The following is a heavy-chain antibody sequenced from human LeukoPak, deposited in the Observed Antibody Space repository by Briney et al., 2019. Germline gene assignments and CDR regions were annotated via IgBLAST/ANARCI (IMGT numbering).Heavy chain of an antibody. D-gene: IGHD6-6*01. CDR3: ARDLVSYSSSPLH. V-gene: IGHV3-23*01. Sequence: GGSLRLSCVASDFPFSSYAMSWVRQAPGKGLEWLAVIRGSGASTNYADSVKGRFTISRDNSKNTLYLQINSLRPEDTAVYYCARDLVSYSSSPLHWGQGTLVTVSS. J-gene: IGHJ1*01. CDR2: IRGSGAST. CDR1: DFPFSSYA.